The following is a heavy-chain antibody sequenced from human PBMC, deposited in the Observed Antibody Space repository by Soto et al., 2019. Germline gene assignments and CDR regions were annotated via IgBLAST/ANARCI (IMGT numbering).Heavy chain of an antibody. CDR2: IDPSSGTT. CDR1: GYSFSNFY. Sequence: ASVKVSCKPSGYSFSNFYVHWVRQAPGQGLEWMGIIDPSSGTTSYTQKFQERVAMTRDTSMSTVYMELSRLRSEDTAVYYCARGAVVVPNGLIAGMDVWGLGTTVTVSS. CDR3: ARGAVVVPNGLIAGMDV. J-gene: IGHJ6*02. V-gene: IGHV1-46*01. D-gene: IGHD2-15*01.